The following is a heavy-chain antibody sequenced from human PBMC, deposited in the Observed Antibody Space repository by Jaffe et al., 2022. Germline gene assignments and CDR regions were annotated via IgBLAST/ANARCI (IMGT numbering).Heavy chain of an antibody. CDR1: GYSISSGYY. J-gene: IGHJ4*02. Sequence: QVQLQESGPGLVKPSETLSLTCAVSGYSISSGYYWGWIRQPPGKGLEWIGSIYHSGSTYYNPSLKSRVTISVDTSKNQFSLKLSSVTAADTAVYYCANGDVLRYFDWFPSVYFDYWGQGTLVTVSS. CDR2: IYHSGST. D-gene: IGHD3-9*01. CDR3: ANGDVLRYFDWFPSVYFDY. V-gene: IGHV4-38-2*01.